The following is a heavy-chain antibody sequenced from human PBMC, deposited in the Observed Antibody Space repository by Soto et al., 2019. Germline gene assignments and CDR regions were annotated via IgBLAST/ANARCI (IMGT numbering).Heavy chain of an antibody. V-gene: IGHV3-23*01. CDR2: VYNSGDIT. D-gene: IGHD3-16*01. CDR3: LAYPNWFDR. J-gene: IGHJ5*02. CDR1: GFNFKNYA. Sequence: QPGGSLRLSCAASGFNFKNYAMTWVRQAPGKGLEWVSTVYNSGDITHYADSVKGRFTISRDNSKNMVFLQMTSLRVEDTALYYCLAYPNWFDRWGQGTMVTVSS.